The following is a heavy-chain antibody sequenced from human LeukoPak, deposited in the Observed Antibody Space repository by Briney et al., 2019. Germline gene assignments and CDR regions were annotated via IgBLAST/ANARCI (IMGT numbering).Heavy chain of an antibody. CDR2: LYPGDSGA. CDR3: APSREVAASHAFDI. Sequence: GESLKISCKGSGDRFTNYWIGWVRQMPGKGLEWMGMLYPGDSGARFSPSFQGRVTMSVDRSINTAYLQWSSLRASDTAMYYCAPSREVAASHAFDIWGQGTVVTVSS. J-gene: IGHJ3*02. D-gene: IGHD6-19*01. V-gene: IGHV5-51*01. CDR1: GDRFTNYW.